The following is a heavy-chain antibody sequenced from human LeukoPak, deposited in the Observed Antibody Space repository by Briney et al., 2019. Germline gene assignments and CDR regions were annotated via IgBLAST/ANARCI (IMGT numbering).Heavy chain of an antibody. J-gene: IGHJ4*02. Sequence: GESLKISCKGSGYSFTTYWIAWVRQMPGKGLEWMGIIYPRDSDIRYSPPFQGHVTISADKSISTAYLQWNSLKASDTAMYYCARMIGLGEVSPYFDYWGQGSLVTVSS. CDR2: IYPRDSDI. D-gene: IGHD3-16*02. V-gene: IGHV5-51*01. CDR1: GYSFTTYW. CDR3: ARMIGLGEVSPYFDY.